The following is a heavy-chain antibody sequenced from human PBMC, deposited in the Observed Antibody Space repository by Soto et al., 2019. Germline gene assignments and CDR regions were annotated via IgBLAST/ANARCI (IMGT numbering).Heavy chain of an antibody. D-gene: IGHD6-13*01. CDR2: MNPNSGNT. V-gene: IGHV1-8*01. Sequence: ASVKVSCKASGYTFNSYDINWVRQATGQGLEWMGWMNPNSGNTGYAQKFQGRVTMTRNTSISTAYMELSSLRSEDTAVYYCAREQQLDNAFDIWGQGTMVTGSS. CDR3: AREQQLDNAFDI. J-gene: IGHJ3*02. CDR1: GYTFNSYD.